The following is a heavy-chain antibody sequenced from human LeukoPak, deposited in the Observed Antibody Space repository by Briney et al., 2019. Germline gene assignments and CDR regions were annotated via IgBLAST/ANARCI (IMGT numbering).Heavy chain of an antibody. CDR3: AKKPPDYNWFDP. CDR1: GFTFSSYG. CDR2: ISYDGSNK. Sequence: PGGSLRLSCAASGFTFSSYGMHWVRQAPGKGLEWVAVISYDGSNKYYADSVKGRFTISRDNSKNTLYLQMNSLRAEDTAVYYCAKKPPDYNWFDPWGQGTLVTVSS. D-gene: IGHD4/OR15-4a*01. J-gene: IGHJ5*02. V-gene: IGHV3-30*18.